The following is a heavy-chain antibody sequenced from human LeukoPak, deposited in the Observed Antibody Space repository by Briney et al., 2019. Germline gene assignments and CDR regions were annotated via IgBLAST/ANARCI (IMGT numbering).Heavy chain of an antibody. V-gene: IGHV4-30-4*01. CDR2: IYSSGST. Sequence: SETLSLTCTVSGGSISSGDSYWSWIRQPPGKGLEWIGYIYSSGSTYYNPSLKSRVTISVDTSKNQFSLRLSSVTAADTAVYYCARGSYSSGWYEVHFQHWGQGTLVTVSS. CDR1: GGSISSGDSY. J-gene: IGHJ1*01. CDR3: ARGSYSSGWYEVHFQH. D-gene: IGHD6-19*01.